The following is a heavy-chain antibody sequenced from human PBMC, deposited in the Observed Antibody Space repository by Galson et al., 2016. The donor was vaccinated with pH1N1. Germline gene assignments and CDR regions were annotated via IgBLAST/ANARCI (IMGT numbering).Heavy chain of an antibody. J-gene: IGHJ4*02. CDR1: RDTFSSYV. Sequence: AVKVSCKAARDTFSSYVFNWVRQAPGHGLEWMGGIIPIFDTSNYAQKFQGRVTITADKSTSTAYMELNSLRSEDTAMYYWARNMHLYCSSAICRVYYFDSWGQGTLVTVS. D-gene: IGHD2-2*01. CDR3: ARNMHLYCSSAICRVYYFDS. CDR2: IIPIFDTS. V-gene: IGHV1-69*06.